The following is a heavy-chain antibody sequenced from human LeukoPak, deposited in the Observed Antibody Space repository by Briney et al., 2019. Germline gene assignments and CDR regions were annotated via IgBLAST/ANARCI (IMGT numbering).Heavy chain of an antibody. V-gene: IGHV4-59*12. J-gene: IGHJ6*02. Sequence: PSETLSLTCTISGGSISSYYWSWIRQPPGKGLEWIGSIYYSGSTYYNPSLKSRVTISVDTSKNQFSLKLSSVTAADTAVYYCARGPNHLRYFKGLYGMDVWGQGTTVTVSS. D-gene: IGHD3-9*01. CDR1: GGSISSYY. CDR2: IYYSGST. CDR3: ARGPNHLRYFKGLYGMDV.